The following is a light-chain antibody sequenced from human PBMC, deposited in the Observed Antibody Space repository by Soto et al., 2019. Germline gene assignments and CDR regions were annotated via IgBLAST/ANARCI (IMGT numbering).Light chain of an antibody. J-gene: IGKJ1*01. V-gene: IGKV3-20*01. CDR1: HSVSSTY. Sequence: ELVLTQSPGTLSFSPGDRATLSCRASHSVSSTYLAWYQQRPGQAPRLLIYGVSMRADGIPDRFSGSGSGSEFTLTINRVEPEDFAVYYCQDFDSPQWTFGQGTKVDI. CDR2: GVS. CDR3: QDFDSPQWT.